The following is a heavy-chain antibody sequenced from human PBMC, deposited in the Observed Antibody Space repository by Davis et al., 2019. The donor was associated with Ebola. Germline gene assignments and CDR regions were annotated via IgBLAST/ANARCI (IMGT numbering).Heavy chain of an antibody. D-gene: IGHD6-19*01. CDR2: VYSFGTT. J-gene: IGHJ4*02. V-gene: IGHV3-66*04. CDR3: ARHPSIVVPGAEGY. CDR1: GFTVSRNY. Sequence: GGSLRLSCAVSGFTVSRNYMSWVRPTPGKGLEWVSIVYSFGTTYYADSVKGRFTISRDDSKNTLYLQMNSLRAEDTAVYYFARHPSIVVPGAEGYWGQGTVVTVSS.